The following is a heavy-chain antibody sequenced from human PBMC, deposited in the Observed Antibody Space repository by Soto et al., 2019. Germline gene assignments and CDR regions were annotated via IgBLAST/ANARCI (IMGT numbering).Heavy chain of an antibody. CDR2: ISGSGGST. Sequence: GGSLRLSCAASGFTFSSYAMSWVRQAPGKGLEWVSAISGSGGSTYYADSVKGRFTIHRDNSKNTLYLQMNSLRAEDTAVYYCAKGEKDCSSTSCYYYYGMDVWGQGTTVTVSS. D-gene: IGHD2-2*01. CDR1: GFTFSSYA. V-gene: IGHV3-23*01. CDR3: AKGEKDCSSTSCYYYYGMDV. J-gene: IGHJ6*02.